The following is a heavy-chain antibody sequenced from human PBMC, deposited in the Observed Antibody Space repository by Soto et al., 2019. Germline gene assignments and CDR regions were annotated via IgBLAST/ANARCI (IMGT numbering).Heavy chain of an antibody. CDR3: ARSSSGWLGYFDY. Sequence: GGSLRLSCAASGFTFSSYAMHWVRHAPGKGLEWVAVISYDGSNKYYADSVKGRFTISRDNSKNTLYLQMNSLRAEDTAVYYCARSSSGWLGYFDYWGQGTLVTVSS. CDR2: ISYDGSNK. D-gene: IGHD6-19*01. J-gene: IGHJ4*02. V-gene: IGHV3-30-3*01. CDR1: GFTFSSYA.